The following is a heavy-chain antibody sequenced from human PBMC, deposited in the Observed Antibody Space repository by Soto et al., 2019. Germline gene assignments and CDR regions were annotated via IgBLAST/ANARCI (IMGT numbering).Heavy chain of an antibody. V-gene: IGHV4-59*01. J-gene: IGHJ5*02. D-gene: IGHD3-3*01. CDR3: ARGRRVFGGFDP. CDR2: IYYSGST. CDR1: GGSISSYY. Sequence: SETLSLTCTVSGGSISSYYWSWIRQPPGKGLEWIGYIYYSGSTNYNPSLKSRVTISVDTSKNQFSLKLSSVTAADTAVYYCARGRRVFGGFDPWGQGTLVTVSS.